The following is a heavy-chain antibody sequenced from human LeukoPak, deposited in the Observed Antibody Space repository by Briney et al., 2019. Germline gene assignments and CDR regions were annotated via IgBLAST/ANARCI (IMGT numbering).Heavy chain of an antibody. CDR3: ARDLSAAFDF. Sequence: GSLRLSCAASGFPFSSYGMHWVRQAPGKGLEWVSRLVYDARSDYANSVKGRFPISRDDSKNTLFLDMSNLRVEDTALYYCARDLSAAFDFWGQGALVPVSS. D-gene: IGHD6-25*01. CDR1: GFPFSSYG. V-gene: IGHV3-33*01. CDR2: LVYDARS. J-gene: IGHJ4*02.